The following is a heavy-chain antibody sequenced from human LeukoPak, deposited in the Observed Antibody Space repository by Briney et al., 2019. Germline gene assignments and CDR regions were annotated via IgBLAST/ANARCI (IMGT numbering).Heavy chain of an antibody. CDR2: ISSSSSTI. Sequence: GGSLRLSCAASRFTFSSYSMNWVRQAPGKGLEWVSYISSSSSTIYYADSVKGRFTISRDNSKNTLYLQMNSLRAEDTAVYYCAKAYTGVSNFDYWGQGTLVTVSS. CDR3: AKAYTGVSNFDY. D-gene: IGHD7-27*01. J-gene: IGHJ4*02. CDR1: RFTFSSYS. V-gene: IGHV3-48*01.